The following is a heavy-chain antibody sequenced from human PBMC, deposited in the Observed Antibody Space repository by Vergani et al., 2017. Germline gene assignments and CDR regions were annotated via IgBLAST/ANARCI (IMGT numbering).Heavy chain of an antibody. V-gene: IGHV1-46*03. J-gene: IGHJ4*02. CDR3: ARDLNEAVAAFDY. CDR1: GYTFTGYY. Sequence: QVQLVQSGAEVKKPGASVKVSCKASGYTFTGYYMHWVRQAPGQGLEWMGIINPSVSSTNYAQKFQGRVTMTRDTSTRTVYMELSSLTSEDTAIYYCARDLNEAVAAFDYWGQGTLVTVSS. CDR2: INPSVSST. D-gene: IGHD6-19*01.